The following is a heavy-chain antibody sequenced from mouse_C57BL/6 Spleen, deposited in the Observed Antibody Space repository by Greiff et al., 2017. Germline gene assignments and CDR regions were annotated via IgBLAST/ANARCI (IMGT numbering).Heavy chain of an antibody. J-gene: IGHJ2*01. CDR2: INPSTGGT. CDR1: GYSFTGYY. CDR3: ALYGSRDYFDY. Sequence: VQLQQSGPELVKPGASVKISCKASGYSFTGYYMNWVKQSPEKSLEWIGEINPSTGGTTYNQKFQAKATLTVDKSSSTAYMQLKSLTAEDSAVYYCALYGSRDYFDYWGQGTTLTVSA. V-gene: IGHV1-42*01. D-gene: IGHD1-1*01.